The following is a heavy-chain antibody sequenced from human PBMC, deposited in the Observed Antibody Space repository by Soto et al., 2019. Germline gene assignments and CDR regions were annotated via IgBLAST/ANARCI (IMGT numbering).Heavy chain of an antibody. V-gene: IGHV1-18*01. J-gene: IGHJ1*01. CDR1: GYSFTNYG. Sequence: QVQLVQSGAEVKKPGASVKVSCKASGYSFTNYGIIWVRQAPGQGLEWVGWISAYSGDTMYAQKVQGRATMTTDTSTITAYMELRSLRSDDTAVYYCARDQAKVKTYFQHWGQGTLVTVSS. D-gene: IGHD4-17*01. CDR2: ISAYSGDT. CDR3: ARDQAKVKTYFQH.